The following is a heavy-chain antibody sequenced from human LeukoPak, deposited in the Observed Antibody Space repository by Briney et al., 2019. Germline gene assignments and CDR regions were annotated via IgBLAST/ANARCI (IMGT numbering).Heavy chain of an antibody. CDR1: GFTFSSYW. D-gene: IGHD1-26*01. CDR2: IKQDGSEK. V-gene: IGHV3-7*01. J-gene: IGHJ6*02. CDR3: ARDRRSVGATTYSYYGMDA. Sequence: GGSLRLSCAASGFTFSSYWMSWVRQAPGKGLEWVANIKQDGSEKYYVDSVKGRVTVSRDNAKNSLYLQMHSLRAEDTAVYYCARDRRSVGATTYSYYGMDAWGQGTTVTVSS.